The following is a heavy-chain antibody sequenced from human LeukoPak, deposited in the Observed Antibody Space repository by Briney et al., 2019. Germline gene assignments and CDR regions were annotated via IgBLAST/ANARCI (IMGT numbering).Heavy chain of an antibody. CDR3: AKDPHIMGILDYYYGMDV. D-gene: IGHD1-26*01. V-gene: IGHV3-30*18. Sequence: GGSLRLSCAASGFTFSNYAMSWVRQAPGKGLEWVAVISYDGSNKYYADSVKGRFTISRDNSKNTLYLQMNSLRAEDTAVYYCAKDPHIMGILDYYYGMDVWGQGTTVTVSS. CDR1: GFTFSNYA. CDR2: ISYDGSNK. J-gene: IGHJ6*02.